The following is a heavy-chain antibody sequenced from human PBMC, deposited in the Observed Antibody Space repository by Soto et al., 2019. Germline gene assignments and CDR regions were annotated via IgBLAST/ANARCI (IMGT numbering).Heavy chain of an antibody. D-gene: IGHD3-22*01. V-gene: IGHV4-31*03. CDR3: ARHNYDSSGTAVDV. CDR2: IYYSGST. Sequence: QVQLQESGPGLVKPSQTLSLTCTVSGGSISSGGYYWSWIRQHPGKGLEWIGYIYYSGSTYYNPSPKSRVTISVDTSKNQFPLKLSSVTAADTAVYYCARHNYDSSGTAVDVWGQGTTVTVSS. CDR1: GGSISSGGYY. J-gene: IGHJ6*02.